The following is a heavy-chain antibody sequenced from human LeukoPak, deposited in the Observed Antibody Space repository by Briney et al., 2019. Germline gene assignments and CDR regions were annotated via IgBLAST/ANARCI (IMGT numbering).Heavy chain of an antibody. J-gene: IGHJ4*02. CDR1: GLTVSSNY. Sequence: GGSLRLSCAASGLTVSSNYMSWVRQAPGKGLEWVANIKQDGREKYSVDSVKGRFTISRDNAKNSLYLQMNSLRAEDTAVYYCARENYDSSGYSFDYWGQGILVTVSS. V-gene: IGHV3-7*01. CDR3: ARENYDSSGYSFDY. D-gene: IGHD3-22*01. CDR2: IKQDGREK.